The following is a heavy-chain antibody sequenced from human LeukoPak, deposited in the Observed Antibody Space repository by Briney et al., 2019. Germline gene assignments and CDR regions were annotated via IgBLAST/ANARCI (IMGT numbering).Heavy chain of an antibody. D-gene: IGHD4-11*01. CDR3: ATGPSTTITTGY. Sequence: ASVKVSYKASGYTFTDYYMHWVRQAPGQGLGWMGRINPNSGGTNFAQRFQGRVTMTRDTSISTAYMELSRLTSDDTAVYYCATGPSTTITTGYWGRGTLVTVSS. J-gene: IGHJ4*02. V-gene: IGHV1-2*06. CDR2: INPNSGGT. CDR1: GYTFTDYY.